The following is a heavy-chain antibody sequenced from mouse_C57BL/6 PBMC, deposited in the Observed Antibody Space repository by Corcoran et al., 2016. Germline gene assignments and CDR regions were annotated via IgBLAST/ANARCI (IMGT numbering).Heavy chain of an antibody. CDR2: IYPGSGNT. V-gene: IGHV1-66*01. J-gene: IGHJ2*01. CDR1: GYSFTSYY. D-gene: IGHD1-1*01. Sequence: QVQLQQSGPELVKPGASVKISCKASGYSFTSYYIHWVKQRPGQGLEWIGWIYPGSGNTKYNEKFKGKATLTADTSSSTAYMQLSSLTSEDSAVYYCARNYYGSSCNFDYWGQGTTLTVSS. CDR3: ARNYYGSSCNFDY.